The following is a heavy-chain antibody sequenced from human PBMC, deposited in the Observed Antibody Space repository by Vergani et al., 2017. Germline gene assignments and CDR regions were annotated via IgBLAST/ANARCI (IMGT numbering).Heavy chain of an antibody. V-gene: IGHV3-48*03. CDR1: GFIFSDFE. J-gene: IGHJ6*02. Sequence: EVQLVESGGGLVQPGGSLRLSCAASGFIFSDFEMNWVRQAPGKGLEWVSYISSRDSTRYYADSVKGRFTISRDNAKNSLYLQMNSLRADDTAVYYCATFLLHTYGMDVWGQGTTVTVSS. CDR3: ATFLLHTYGMDV. D-gene: IGHD2-15*01. CDR2: ISSRDSTR.